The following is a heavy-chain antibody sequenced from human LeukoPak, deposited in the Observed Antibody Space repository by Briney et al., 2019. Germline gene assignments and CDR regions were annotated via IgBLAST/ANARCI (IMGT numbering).Heavy chain of an antibody. Sequence: SETLSLTCTVSGGSISSSKYSWGWIRQPPGKGLEWIGSIHYSGNTYYNPSLKSRVTISVDTSKNQFSLKLSSVTAADTAVYYCARSYYYDSSGYYFSYFDYWGQGTLVTVSS. J-gene: IGHJ4*02. CDR2: IHYSGNT. V-gene: IGHV4-39*07. D-gene: IGHD3-22*01. CDR3: ARSYYYDSSGYYFSYFDY. CDR1: GGSISSSKYS.